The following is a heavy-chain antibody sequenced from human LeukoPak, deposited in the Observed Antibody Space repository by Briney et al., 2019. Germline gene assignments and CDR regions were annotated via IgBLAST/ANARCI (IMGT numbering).Heavy chain of an antibody. D-gene: IGHD6-19*01. V-gene: IGHV3-21*01. Sequence: GGSLRLSSALSRVTFADYGTCSGRPAPRGGLGWGSSISSRSGYIYYGDSVKGRFTISRDNAKNSLYLQMNTLRAEDTAVYYCASFDSSGWHYFDYWGQGTLVTVSA. CDR2: ISSRSGYI. CDR1: RVTFADYG. J-gene: IGHJ4*02. CDR3: ASFDSSGWHYFDY.